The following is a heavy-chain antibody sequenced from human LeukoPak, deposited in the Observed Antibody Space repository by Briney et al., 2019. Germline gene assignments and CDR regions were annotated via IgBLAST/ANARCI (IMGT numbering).Heavy chain of an antibody. CDR2: IYYSGST. J-gene: IGHJ5*02. D-gene: IGHD1-26*01. V-gene: IGHV4-59*01. Sequence: SETLSLTCTVSGGSISSYYWSWIRQPPGKGLEWIGYIYYSGSTNYNPSLKSRVTISVDTSKNQFSLKLSSVTAADTAVYYCARVYSGSYYVWFDPWGQETLVTVSS. CDR3: ARVYSGSYYVWFDP. CDR1: GGSISSYY.